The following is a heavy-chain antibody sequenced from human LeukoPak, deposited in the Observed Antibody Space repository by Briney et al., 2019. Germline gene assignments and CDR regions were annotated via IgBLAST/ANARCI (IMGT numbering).Heavy chain of an antibody. CDR1: GFTFSSYS. D-gene: IGHD3/OR15-3a*01. Sequence: KPGGSLRLXCAASGFTFSSYSMNWVRQAPGKGLEWVSSISSSSSYIYYADSVKGRFTISRDNAKNSLYLQMNSLRAEDTAVYYCARDGLSAFDIWGQGTMVTVSS. V-gene: IGHV3-21*01. J-gene: IGHJ3*02. CDR2: ISSSSSYI. CDR3: ARDGLSAFDI.